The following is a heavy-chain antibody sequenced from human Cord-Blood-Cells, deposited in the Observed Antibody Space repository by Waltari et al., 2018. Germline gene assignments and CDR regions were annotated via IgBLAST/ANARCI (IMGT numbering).Heavy chain of an antibody. D-gene: IGHD6-6*01. CDR3: ARGGYIAASPDY. Sequence: QVQLVEYGGGVVQPVRSLRLTCAAPGSNVSSYAMHWARQAPGKGLDGVAVISYDGSNKYYADSVKGRFTISRDNSKNTLYLQMNSLRAEDTAVYYCARGGYIAASPDYWGQGTLVTVSS. J-gene: IGHJ4*02. CDR2: ISYDGSNK. V-gene: IGHV3-30*04. CDR1: GSNVSSYA.